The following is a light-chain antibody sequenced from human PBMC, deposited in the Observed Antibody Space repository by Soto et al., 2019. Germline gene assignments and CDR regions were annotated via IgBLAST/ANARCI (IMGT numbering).Light chain of an antibody. CDR1: QSVSSSY. CDR2: GAS. V-gene: IGKV3-20*01. J-gene: IGKJ4*01. CDR3: QQYGRSPST. Sequence: IVLTQSPGTLSLSPVERATLSCRASQSVSSSYLAWYQQNPGQAPRLLIYGASSRATGIPDRFSGSGSGTDFTLTISRLEPEDFAVYYCQQYGRSPSTFGGGTKVDIK.